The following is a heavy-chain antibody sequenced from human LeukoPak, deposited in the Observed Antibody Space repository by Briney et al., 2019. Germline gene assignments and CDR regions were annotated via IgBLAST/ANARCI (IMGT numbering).Heavy chain of an antibody. D-gene: IGHD2-2*01. Sequence: GGSLRLSCAASGYTFSSYEMNWVRQAPGKGLEWVSILTGDGTGTFYADSVKGRFSISRDISTNTLYLQMTSLGVDDTALYYCATVGGFCPSSNCYAYFDYWGQGSPVTVSS. CDR2: LTGDGTGT. CDR3: ATVGGFCPSSNCYAYFDY. V-gene: IGHV3-23*01. CDR1: GYTFSSYE. J-gene: IGHJ4*02.